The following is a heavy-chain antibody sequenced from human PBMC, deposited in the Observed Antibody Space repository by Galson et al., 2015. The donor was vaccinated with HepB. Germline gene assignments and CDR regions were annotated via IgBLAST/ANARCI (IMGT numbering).Heavy chain of an antibody. Sequence: TLSLTCTVSGGSISSSDYYWGWIRQPPGKGLEWIATMHYSGSTYYNPSLRSRVTMSVDTSKNQLSLRLSSVTAADTAVYHCARGESNHDRLGYYYYMDVWGKGTTVTVSS. V-gene: IGHV4-39*07. CDR2: MHYSGST. J-gene: IGHJ6*03. D-gene: IGHD3-16*01. CDR1: GGSISSSDYY. CDR3: ARGESNHDRLGYYYYMDV.